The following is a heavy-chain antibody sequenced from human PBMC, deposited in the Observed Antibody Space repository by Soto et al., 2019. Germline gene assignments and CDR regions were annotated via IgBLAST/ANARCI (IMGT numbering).Heavy chain of an antibody. D-gene: IGHD3-10*01. J-gene: IGHJ5*02. CDR2: IYYSGST. V-gene: IGHV4-31*03. CDR1: GGSISSGGYY. Sequence: SETLSLTCTVSGGSISSGGYYWSWIRQHPGKGLEWIGYIYYSGSTYYNPSLKSRVTISVDTSKNQFSLKLSSVTAADTAVYYCARVPMVRGVIRNLFDPWGQGTLVTVS. CDR3: ARVPMVRGVIRNLFDP.